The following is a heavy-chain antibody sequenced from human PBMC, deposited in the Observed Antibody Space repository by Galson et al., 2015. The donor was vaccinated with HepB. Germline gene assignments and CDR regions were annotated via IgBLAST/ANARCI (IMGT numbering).Heavy chain of an antibody. CDR1: GDRFSNYW. V-gene: IGHV5-51*01. CDR2: IHPGDSDT. Sequence: QSGAEVKKPGESLKISCKGSGDRFSNYWIGWVRQMPGKGLEWMGIIHPGDSDTRYSPSFQGQVTMSADKSINTAYLQWNRLKASDTAMYYCARLPVRGLAGWFDPWGQGTLVTVSS. J-gene: IGHJ5*02. D-gene: IGHD3-10*01. CDR3: ARLPVRGLAGWFDP.